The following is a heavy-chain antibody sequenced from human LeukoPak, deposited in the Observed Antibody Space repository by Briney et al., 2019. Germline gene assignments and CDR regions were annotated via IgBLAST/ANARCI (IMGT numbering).Heavy chain of an antibody. Sequence: GASVKVSCKASGGTFSSYAISWVRQAPGQGLEWMGGIIPIFGTANYAQRFQGRVTITTDESTSTAYMELSSLRSEDMAVYYCAREGVWPFGYYYYMDVWGKGTTVTVSS. CDR1: GGTFSSYA. V-gene: IGHV1-69*05. CDR3: AREGVWPFGYYYYMDV. D-gene: IGHD2/OR15-2a*01. J-gene: IGHJ6*03. CDR2: IIPIFGTA.